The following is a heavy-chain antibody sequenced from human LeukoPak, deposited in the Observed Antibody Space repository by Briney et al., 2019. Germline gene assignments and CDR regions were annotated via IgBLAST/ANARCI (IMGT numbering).Heavy chain of an antibody. D-gene: IGHD3-22*01. CDR2: ISSSGSTI. CDR1: GFTFSDYY. J-gene: IGHJ4*02. CDR3: AGGSMIVVAKGFDY. Sequence: GWSLRLSCAASGFTFSDYYMSWIRQAPGKGLEWVSYISSSGSTIYYADSVKGRFTISRDNAKNSLYLQMNSLRAEDTAVYYCAGGSMIVVAKGFDYWGQGTLVTVSS. V-gene: IGHV3-11*01.